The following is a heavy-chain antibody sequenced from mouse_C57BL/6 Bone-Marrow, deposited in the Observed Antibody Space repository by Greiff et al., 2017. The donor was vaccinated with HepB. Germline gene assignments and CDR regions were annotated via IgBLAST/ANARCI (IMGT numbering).Heavy chain of an antibody. CDR2: FYPGSGSI. CDR1: GYTFTEYT. J-gene: IGHJ2*01. D-gene: IGHD2-1*01. V-gene: IGHV1-62-2*01. CDR3: ARGVYGTPRFDY. Sequence: QVQLKESGAELVKPGASVKLSCKASGYTFTEYTIHWVKQRSGQGLEWIGWFYPGSGSIKYNEKFKDKATLTADKSSSTVYMELSRLTSEDSAVYFCARGVYGTPRFDYWGKGTTLTVSS.